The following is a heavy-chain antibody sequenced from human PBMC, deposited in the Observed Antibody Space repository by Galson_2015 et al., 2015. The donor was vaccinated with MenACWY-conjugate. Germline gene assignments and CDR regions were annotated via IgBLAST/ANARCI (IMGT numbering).Heavy chain of an antibody. Sequence: SLRLSCAASGFTFSNYWMSWVRQAPGKGLEWMANIKQDGSEKYYVDSVKGRFTISRDNAKNSLYLQMNSLRAEDTAMYYCASQTWTGYFDYWGQGILVTASS. CDR3: ASQTWTGYFDY. J-gene: IGHJ4*02. CDR2: IKQDGSEK. D-gene: IGHD3-10*01. V-gene: IGHV3-7*03. CDR1: GFTFSNYW.